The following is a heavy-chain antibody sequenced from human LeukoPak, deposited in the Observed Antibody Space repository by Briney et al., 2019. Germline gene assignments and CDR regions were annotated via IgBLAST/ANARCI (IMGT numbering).Heavy chain of an antibody. CDR1: GFTFSSYG. J-gene: IGHJ4*02. V-gene: IGHV3-30*02. CDR3: AAFTVANGY. Sequence: PGGSLRLSCAASGFTFSSYGMHWVRQAPGKGLEWVAFIRYDGSSKYYADSVKGRFTISRDNPKNTLYLQMNSLRAEDTAVYYCAAFTVANGYWGQGTLVTVSS. D-gene: IGHD5-12*01. CDR2: IRYDGSSK.